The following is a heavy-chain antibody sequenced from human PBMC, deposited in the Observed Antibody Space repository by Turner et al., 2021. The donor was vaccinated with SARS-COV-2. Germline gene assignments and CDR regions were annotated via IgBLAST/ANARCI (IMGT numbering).Heavy chain of an antibody. V-gene: IGHV4-39*01. J-gene: IGHJ5*02. CDR1: GGSISIGPYY. D-gene: IGHD3-10*01. Sequence: QLPLQESGPGLVKPSETLSLTCTVSGGSISIGPYYWGWIRQPPGKGLEWIGSIYYSGSTYYNPSLKSRVTISVETSKNQFSLKLSSVTAEDTAVYYCARRSEGYYGSGSHWFDPWGQGTLVTVSS. CDR3: ARRSEGYYGSGSHWFDP. CDR2: IYYSGST.